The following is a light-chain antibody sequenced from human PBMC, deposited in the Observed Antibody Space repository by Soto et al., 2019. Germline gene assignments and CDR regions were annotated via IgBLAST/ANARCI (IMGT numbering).Light chain of an antibody. CDR1: HSFSSIY. CDR3: QQYDSSPWT. CDR2: DTS. V-gene: IGKV3-20*01. Sequence: EIVLSQSPGALSLSKGERATLSCRASHSFSSIYLAWYQQTPGQAPRLLVYDTSYRATGVPDRFSGSGSGTDFTLTISSLEPEDSAVYYCQQYDSSPWTFGQGTKVAIK. J-gene: IGKJ1*01.